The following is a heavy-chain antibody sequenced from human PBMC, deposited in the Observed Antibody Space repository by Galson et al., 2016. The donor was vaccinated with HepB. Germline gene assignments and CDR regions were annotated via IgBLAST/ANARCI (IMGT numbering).Heavy chain of an antibody. Sequence: SLRLSCAASGFTFSSYGMHWVRQAPGKGLEWVAVIWYDGSNKYYADSVKGRFTISRDTSKNTLYLQMNSLRAEDTAVYYCARDVGDGYNWFDYWGQGTLVTVSS. V-gene: IGHV3-33*01. J-gene: IGHJ4*02. CDR3: ARDVGDGYNWFDY. D-gene: IGHD5-24*01. CDR2: IWYDGSNK. CDR1: GFTFSSYG.